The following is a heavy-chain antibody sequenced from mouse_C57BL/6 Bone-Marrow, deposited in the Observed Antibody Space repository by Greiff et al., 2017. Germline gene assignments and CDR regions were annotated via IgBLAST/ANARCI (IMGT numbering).Heavy chain of an antibody. V-gene: IGHV14-4*01. Sequence: EVQLQQSGAELVRPGASVKLSCTASGFNIKDDDMHWVKQRPEQGLEWIGWIDPENGDTEYASKFQGQATITADTSSNTAYLQLSGLTSEDTAVYYCTFYAMDYWGQGTSVTVSS. CDR2: IDPENGDT. CDR3: TFYAMDY. J-gene: IGHJ4*01. CDR1: GFNIKDDD.